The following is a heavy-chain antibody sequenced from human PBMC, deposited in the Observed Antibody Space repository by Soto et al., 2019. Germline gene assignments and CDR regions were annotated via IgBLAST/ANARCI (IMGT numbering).Heavy chain of an antibody. D-gene: IGHD3-22*01. J-gene: IGHJ3*02. CDR3: ARDLTYYDSSGYYLGAFDI. CDR2: ISAYNGNT. V-gene: IGHV1-18*01. CDR1: GYTFSTYG. Sequence: ASVKVSCKASGYTFSTYGLSWVRQAPGQGLEWMGWISAYNGNTNYAQKHQGRVIMTTDTSTSTAYMELSSLRSEDTAVYYCARDLTYYDSSGYYLGAFDIWGQGTMVTVSS.